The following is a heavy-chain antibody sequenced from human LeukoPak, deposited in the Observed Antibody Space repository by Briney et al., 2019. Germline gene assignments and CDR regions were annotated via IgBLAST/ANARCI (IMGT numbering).Heavy chain of an antibody. D-gene: IGHD2-15*01. V-gene: IGHV3-48*04. CDR1: GFTFTSYS. Sequence: GGSLRLSCAASGFTFTSYSMNWVRQAPGKGLEWISYISSSSSTIYYADSVKGRFTISRDNAKNSLYLQMNSLRAEDTAVYYCARDPLHALGYCSGGSCYSLDYYYYYMDVWGKGTTVTVSS. CDR3: ARDPLHALGYCSGGSCYSLDYYYYYMDV. CDR2: ISSSSSTI. J-gene: IGHJ6*03.